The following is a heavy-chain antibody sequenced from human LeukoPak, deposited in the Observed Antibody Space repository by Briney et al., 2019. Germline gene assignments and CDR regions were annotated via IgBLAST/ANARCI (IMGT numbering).Heavy chain of an antibody. CDR3: ARAHLSSSSTDYMDV. J-gene: IGHJ6*03. V-gene: IGHV3-30*03. CDR1: GFTFDSYS. Sequence: LPGGSLRLSCAASGFTFDSYSMNWVRQAPGKGLEWVALISYNGNIKYYADSVKGRFTISRDNSKNTLSLQMNSLRPEDTAVYYCARAHLSSSSTDYMDVWGKGTTVTVSS. CDR2: ISYNGNIK. D-gene: IGHD6-6*01.